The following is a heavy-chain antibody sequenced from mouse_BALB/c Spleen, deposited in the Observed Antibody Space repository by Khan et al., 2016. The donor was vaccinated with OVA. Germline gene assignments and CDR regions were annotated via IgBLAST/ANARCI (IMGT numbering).Heavy chain of an antibody. J-gene: IGHJ4*01. CDR3: ARGGIRRNGYAMDY. D-gene: IGHD2-1*01. CDR2: INTNTGEP. Sequence: QIQLVQSGPELKKPGETVKISCKASGYTFTNYGMNWVKQAPGKGLKWMGWINTNTGEPTYAEEFKGRFAFSLETSASTAYLQINNLKNEDTATXMCARGGIRRNGYAMDYWGQGTSVTVSS. V-gene: IGHV9-3*02. CDR1: GYTFTNYG.